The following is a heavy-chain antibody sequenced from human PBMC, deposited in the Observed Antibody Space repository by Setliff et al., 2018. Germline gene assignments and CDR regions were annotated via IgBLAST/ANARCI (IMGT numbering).Heavy chain of an antibody. D-gene: IGHD6-19*01. CDR2: IYTSGST. J-gene: IGHJ6*03. V-gene: IGHV4-61*09. CDR3: AVAEAGGDYYYYYYYMDV. CDR1: GGSISSGSYY. Sequence: SETLSLTCTVSGGSISSGSYYWSWIRQPAGKGLEWIGHIYTSGSTNYNPSLKSRVTISVDTSKNQFSLKLSSVTAADTAVYYCAVAEAGGDYYYYYYYMDVWGKGTTVTVSS.